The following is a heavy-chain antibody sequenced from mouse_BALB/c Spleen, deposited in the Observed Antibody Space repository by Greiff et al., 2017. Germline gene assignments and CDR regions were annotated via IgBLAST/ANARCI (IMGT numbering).Heavy chain of an antibody. CDR3: ARSYYGYDWFAY. Sequence: VKLVESGPGLVQPSQSLSITCTVSGFSLTSYGVHWVRQSPGKGLEWLGVIWSGGSTDYNAAFISRLSISKDNSKSQVFFKMNSLQANDTAIYYCARSYYGYDWFAYWGQGTLVTVSA. CDR1: GFSLTSYG. D-gene: IGHD2-2*01. J-gene: IGHJ3*01. V-gene: IGHV2-2*02. CDR2: IWSGGST.